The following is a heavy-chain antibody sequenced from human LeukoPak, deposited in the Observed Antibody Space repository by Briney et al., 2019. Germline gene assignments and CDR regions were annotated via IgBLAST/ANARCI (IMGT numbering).Heavy chain of an antibody. J-gene: IGHJ4*02. CDR2: ISYDGSNK. Sequence: GGSLRLSCAASGFTFSSYAMHWVRQAPGKGLEWVAVISYDGSNKYYADSVKGRFTISRDNSKNTLYLQMNSLRAEDTAVYYCARSSVGVPATFFDYWGQGTLVTVSS. CDR3: ARSSVGVPATFFDY. V-gene: IGHV3-30*04. D-gene: IGHD2-2*01. CDR1: GFTFSSYA.